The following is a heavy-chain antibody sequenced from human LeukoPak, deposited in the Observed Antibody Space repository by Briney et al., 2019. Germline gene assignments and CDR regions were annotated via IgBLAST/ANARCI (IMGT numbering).Heavy chain of an antibody. D-gene: IGHD1-26*01. Sequence: ASVKVSCKASGYTFTNYHMHWVRQAPGQGLEWMGIINPSGGRTSYAQKFQGRVTMTRDMSTSTVYMELSSLISEDTAVYYCARGDGEGATIYAFDIWGQETMVTVSS. J-gene: IGHJ3*02. CDR3: ARGDGEGATIYAFDI. CDR1: GYTFTNYH. V-gene: IGHV1-46*01. CDR2: INPSGGRT.